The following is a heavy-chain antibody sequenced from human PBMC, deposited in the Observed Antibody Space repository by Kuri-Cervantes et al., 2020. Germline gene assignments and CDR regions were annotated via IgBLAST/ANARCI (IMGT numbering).Heavy chain of an antibody. Sequence: GASLRLSCAASGFTFTIYSMNWVRQAPGKGLEWVSYISSGSGTIYYEDSVKGRFTISRDNAKNTLYLQMNSLRAEDKDVYYCARDDQSGSYYTDWGQGTLVTVSS. D-gene: IGHD1-26*01. J-gene: IGHJ4*02. CDR2: ISSGSGTI. CDR1: GFTFTIYS. CDR3: ARDDQSGSYYTD. V-gene: IGHV3-48*04.